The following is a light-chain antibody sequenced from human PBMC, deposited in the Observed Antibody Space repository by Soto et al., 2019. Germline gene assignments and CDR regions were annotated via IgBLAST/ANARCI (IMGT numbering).Light chain of an antibody. J-gene: IGLJ1*01. Sequence: QSALAQPASVSGSPGQSITISCTGTSSDVGGYNYVSWYQQHPGKAPKLMIYEVSNRPSGVSNRFSGSKSGNTASLTISGLQAEDEADYYCSSYTSSNTLVVFGTGTKVTV. CDR2: EVS. CDR3: SSYTSSNTLVV. V-gene: IGLV2-14*01. CDR1: SSDVGGYNY.